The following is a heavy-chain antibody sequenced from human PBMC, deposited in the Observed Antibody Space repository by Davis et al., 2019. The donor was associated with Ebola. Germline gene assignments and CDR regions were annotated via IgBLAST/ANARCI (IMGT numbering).Heavy chain of an antibody. CDR1: GYGFADYW. D-gene: IGHD3-22*01. CDR2: IYAGDSDT. V-gene: IGHV5-51*01. Sequence: GESLKISCKGSGYGFADYWIAWVRQTPGKGLEWMGIIYAGDSDTRYSPSFEGQFTISVDRSITTAYLQWRSLRASDTAIYYCARQESLYGSSDYWGQGTLVTVSS. CDR3: ARQESLYGSSDY. J-gene: IGHJ4*02.